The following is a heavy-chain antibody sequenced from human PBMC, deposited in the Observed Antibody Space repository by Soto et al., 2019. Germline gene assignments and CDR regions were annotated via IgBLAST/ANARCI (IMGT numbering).Heavy chain of an antibody. CDR2: MIPIFGTA. Sequence: QVQLVQSGAEVKKPGSSVKVSCKASGGTFSSYAISWVRQAPGQGLEWMGGMIPIFGTANYAQRFQGRVTITADESTSTAYMELSSLRSEDTAVYYCARGVDYGGNSGLLAYWGQGTLVTVSS. D-gene: IGHD4-17*01. J-gene: IGHJ4*02. V-gene: IGHV1-69*01. CDR3: ARGVDYGGNSGLLAY. CDR1: GGTFSSYA.